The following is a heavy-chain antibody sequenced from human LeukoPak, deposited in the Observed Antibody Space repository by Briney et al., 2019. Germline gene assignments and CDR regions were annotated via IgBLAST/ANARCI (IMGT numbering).Heavy chain of an antibody. D-gene: IGHD6-13*01. J-gene: IGHJ4*02. CDR1: GFTFTSYA. V-gene: IGHV1-3*01. CDR3: ARDSRNFDY. CDR2: INAGNGNT. Sequence: ASVKVSCKTSGFTFTSYAMHWVRQAPGQSLEWMGWINAGNGNTKYSQKFQGRVTMTRDTSISTAYMELSRLRSDDTAVYYCARDSRNFDYWGQGTLVTVSS.